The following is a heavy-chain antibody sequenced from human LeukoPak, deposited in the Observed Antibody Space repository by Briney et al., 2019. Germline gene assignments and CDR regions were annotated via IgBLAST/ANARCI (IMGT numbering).Heavy chain of an antibody. CDR2: ITSDGTST. D-gene: IGHD2-15*01. J-gene: IGHJ5*02. CDR1: GFTFSNYW. V-gene: IGHV3-74*01. Sequence: GRSLRLSCAASGFTFSNYWLHWVGEVPGKVRLWVARITSDGTSTTYAASVKGRFTISRDNAKNTLYLQMNSLRADDTGLYFCARAYSTSYSDWFDPWGQGTLVTVSS. CDR3: ARAYSTSYSDWFDP.